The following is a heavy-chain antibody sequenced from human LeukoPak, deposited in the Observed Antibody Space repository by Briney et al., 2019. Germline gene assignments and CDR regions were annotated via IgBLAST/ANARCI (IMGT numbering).Heavy chain of an antibody. CDR2: IYYSGST. CDR3: AVAGTTFDY. Sequence: SETLSPTCTVSGGSISSYYWSWIRQPPGKGLEWIGYIYYSGSTNYNPSLKSRVTISVDTSKNQFSLKLSSVTAADTAVYYCAVAGTTFDYWGQGTLVTVSS. J-gene: IGHJ4*02. V-gene: IGHV4-59*08. CDR1: GGSISSYY. D-gene: IGHD6-19*01.